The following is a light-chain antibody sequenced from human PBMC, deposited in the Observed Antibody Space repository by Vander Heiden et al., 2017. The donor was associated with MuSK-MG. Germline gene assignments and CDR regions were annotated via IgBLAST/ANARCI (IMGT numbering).Light chain of an antibody. CDR2: AAS. J-gene: IGKJ4*01. CDR1: QSISSY. CDR3: QQRYTTPLN. V-gene: IGKV1-39*01. Sequence: IHLPQSPSSLSASVGDRVTITCRASQSISSYLNWYQQKPGKAPKLLIYAASSLQSGVPSRFSGSGSGTDFTLTISSLQPEEFAIYYCQQRYTTPLNVCGGTKVVIK.